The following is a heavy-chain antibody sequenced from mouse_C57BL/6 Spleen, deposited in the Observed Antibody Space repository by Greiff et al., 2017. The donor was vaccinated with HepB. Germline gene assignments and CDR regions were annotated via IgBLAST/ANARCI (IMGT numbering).Heavy chain of an antibody. Sequence: VQLQQSGPELVKPGASVKISCKASGYAFSSSWMNWVKQRPGKGLEWIGRIYPGDGDTNYNGKFKGKATLTADKSSSTAYMQLSSLTAEDSAVYFCARFYYDYDWYFDVWGTGTTVTVSS. CDR1: GYAFSSSW. CDR3: ARFYYDYDWYFDV. D-gene: IGHD2-4*01. J-gene: IGHJ1*03. V-gene: IGHV1-82*01. CDR2: IYPGDGDT.